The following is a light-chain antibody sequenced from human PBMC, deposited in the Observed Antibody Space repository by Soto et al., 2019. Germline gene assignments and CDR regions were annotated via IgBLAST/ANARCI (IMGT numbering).Light chain of an antibody. CDR2: WAS. CDR1: QSVLYSSNNKDT. J-gene: IGKJ4*01. CDR3: QEYYDLLT. Sequence: DIVMTQSPDSLAVSLGERATINCRSSQSVLYSSNNKDTIAWYQQKPGQPPRLLINWASTRESGVPDRFSGSGSETDFTLTSSRLQAEDVAVYCCQEYYDLLTFGGGTKVEIK. V-gene: IGKV4-1*01.